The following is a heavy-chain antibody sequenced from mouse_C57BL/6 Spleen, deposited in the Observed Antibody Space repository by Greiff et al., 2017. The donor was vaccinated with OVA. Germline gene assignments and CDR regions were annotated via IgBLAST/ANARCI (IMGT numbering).Heavy chain of an antibody. CDR1: GYTFTDYY. J-gene: IGHJ4*01. V-gene: IGHV1-19*01. CDR3: AREGLRRVMGY. Sequence: EVQLQQSGPVLVKPGASVKMSCKASGYTFTDYYMNWVKQSHGKSLEWIGVIIPYNGGTSYNQKFKGKATLTVDKSSSTAYMELNSLTSEDSADYYFAREGLRRVMGYWGQGTSVTVSS. CDR2: IIPYNGGT. D-gene: IGHD2-4*01.